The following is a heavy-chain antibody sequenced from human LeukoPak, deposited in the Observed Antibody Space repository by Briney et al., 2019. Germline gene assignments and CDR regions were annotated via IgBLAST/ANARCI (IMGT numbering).Heavy chain of an antibody. CDR2: ISNSDSTI. V-gene: IGHV3-48*03. CDR3: ARVTDDYGDHYYGMDV. Sequence: GGSLRLSCAASGFTFSSYEMNWVRQAPGKGLEWVSYISNSDSTIRYADSVKGRFTISRDNAQNSLYLQMSSLRAEDTAVYYCARVTDDYGDHYYGMDVWGQGTTVTVSS. J-gene: IGHJ6*02. CDR1: GFTFSSYE. D-gene: IGHD4-17*01.